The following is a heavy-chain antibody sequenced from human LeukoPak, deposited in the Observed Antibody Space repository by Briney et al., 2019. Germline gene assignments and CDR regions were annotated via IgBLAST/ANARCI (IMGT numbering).Heavy chain of an antibody. J-gene: IGHJ3*02. Sequence: SETLSLTCAVYGGSFSGYYWSWIRQPPGKGLEWIGEINHSGSTNYNPSLKSRVTISVDTSKNQFSLKLSSVTAADTAVYFCAREYSTSSTAFDIWGQGTMVTVSS. CDR2: INHSGST. D-gene: IGHD6-6*01. CDR3: AREYSTSSTAFDI. V-gene: IGHV4-34*01. CDR1: GGSFSGYY.